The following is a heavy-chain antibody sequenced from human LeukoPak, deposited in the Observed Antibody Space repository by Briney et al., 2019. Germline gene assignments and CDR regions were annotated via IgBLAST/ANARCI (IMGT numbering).Heavy chain of an antibody. Sequence: ASVKVSCKASGYTFTSYDINWVRQATGQGLEWMGWMNPNSGNTGYAQKFQGRVTITADQSTRTAYMELSSLRSEDTAVYYCARGWLAETTVVTPYNYWGRGTLVSVSS. CDR1: GYTFTSYD. J-gene: IGHJ4*02. V-gene: IGHV1-8*01. CDR2: MNPNSGNT. D-gene: IGHD4-23*01. CDR3: ARGWLAETTVVTPYNY.